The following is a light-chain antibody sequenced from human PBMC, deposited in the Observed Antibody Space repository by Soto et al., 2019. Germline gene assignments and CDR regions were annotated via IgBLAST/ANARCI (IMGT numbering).Light chain of an antibody. CDR3: AAWDDSLNGRV. Sequence: QAVVTQPPSASGTPGQRVTISCSGSSSNIVSNTVNWYQQLPGTAPKLLIYNNNQRPSGVPDRFSGSKSGTSASLAISGLQSEDEADYYCAAWDDSLNGRVFGGGTKLTVL. J-gene: IGLJ3*02. V-gene: IGLV1-44*01. CDR1: SSNIVSNT. CDR2: NNN.